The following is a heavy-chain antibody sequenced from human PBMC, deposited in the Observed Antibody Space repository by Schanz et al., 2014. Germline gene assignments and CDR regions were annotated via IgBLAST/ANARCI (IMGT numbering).Heavy chain of an antibody. CDR3: ARGRTFAY. J-gene: IGHJ4*02. CDR2: MNPNSGNP. CDR1: GYTFTSYD. Sequence: QVQLIQSGAEVKKPGASVKVSCTASGYTFTSYDINWVRQAPGQGLEWLGWMNPNSGNPGFAQKFRGRVTMTRNTSMSTAYIELHILTSEDTAVYYCARGRTFAYWGQGTLVTVSS. V-gene: IGHV1-8*01.